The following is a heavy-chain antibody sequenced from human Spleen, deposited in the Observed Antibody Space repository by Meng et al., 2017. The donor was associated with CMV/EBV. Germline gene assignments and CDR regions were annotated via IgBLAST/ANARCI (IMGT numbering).Heavy chain of an antibody. Sequence: GESLKISCTASGFTFGDYAMSWVRQAPGKGLEWVGFIRSKAYGGTTEYAASVKGRFTISRDDSKSIAYLQMNSLKTEDTAVYYCTRRVVAATPGTSWFDPWGQGTLVTVSS. J-gene: IGHJ5*02. CDR3: TRRVVAATPGTSWFDP. CDR2: IRSKAYGGTT. V-gene: IGHV3-49*04. CDR1: GFTFGDYA. D-gene: IGHD2-15*01.